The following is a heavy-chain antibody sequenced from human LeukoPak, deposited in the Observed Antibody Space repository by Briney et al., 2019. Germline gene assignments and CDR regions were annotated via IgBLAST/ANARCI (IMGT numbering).Heavy chain of an antibody. CDR3: AAVGGKSLIAARPFDY. Sequence: GASVKVSCKVSGYTLTELSMHWVRQAPGKGLEWMGGFDPEDGETIYAQKFQGRVTMTEDTSTDTAYMELSSLRSEDTAVYYCAAVGGKSLIAARPFDYWGQGTLVTVSS. CDR1: GYTLTELS. D-gene: IGHD6-6*01. CDR2: FDPEDGET. V-gene: IGHV1-24*01. J-gene: IGHJ4*02.